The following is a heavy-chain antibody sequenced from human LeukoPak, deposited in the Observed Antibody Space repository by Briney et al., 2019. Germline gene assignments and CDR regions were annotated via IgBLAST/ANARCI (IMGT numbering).Heavy chain of an antibody. Sequence: SVKVSCKXSGGTFSSYAISWVRQGPGQGLGWMGGIIPIFGTANYAQKFQGRVTITADESTSTAYMELSSLRSEDTAVYYCARDLVGATGCFDYWGQGTLVTVSS. J-gene: IGHJ4*02. CDR1: GGTFSSYA. D-gene: IGHD1-26*01. CDR3: ARDLVGATGCFDY. CDR2: IIPIFGTA. V-gene: IGHV1-69*01.